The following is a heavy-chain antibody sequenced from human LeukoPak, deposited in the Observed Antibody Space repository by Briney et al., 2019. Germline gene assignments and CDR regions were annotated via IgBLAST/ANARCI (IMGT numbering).Heavy chain of an antibody. D-gene: IGHD5-12*01. CDR3: AKGSGYDLPPGFDY. V-gene: IGHV3-23*01. J-gene: IGHJ4*02. CDR2: ISGSGGST. Sequence: GGSLRLSCAASGFTFSSYAMSWVRQPPGKGLEWVSAISGSGGSTYYAHPVKGRFTITRDNSKDTLYPQMNSLRAEDTAVYYCAKGSGYDLPPGFDYWGQGTLVTASS. CDR1: GFTFSSYA.